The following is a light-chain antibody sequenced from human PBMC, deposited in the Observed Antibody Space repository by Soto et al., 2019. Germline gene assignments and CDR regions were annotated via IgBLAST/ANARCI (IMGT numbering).Light chain of an antibody. Sequence: VVTQPPSVSGAPGQRVTISCTGSSSNIGAGYDVHWYQQLPGTAPKLLIYGNSNRPSGVPDRFSGSKSGTSASLAITGLQAEDEADYYCQSYDSSLSGWVFGGGTKVTVL. J-gene: IGLJ3*02. CDR3: QSYDSSLSGWV. CDR2: GNS. V-gene: IGLV1-40*01. CDR1: SSNIGAGYD.